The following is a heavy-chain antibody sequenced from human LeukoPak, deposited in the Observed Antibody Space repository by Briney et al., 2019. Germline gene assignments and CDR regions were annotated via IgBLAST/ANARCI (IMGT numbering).Heavy chain of an antibody. J-gene: IGHJ6*02. CDR1: GYSFTSYW. V-gene: IGHV5-51*01. D-gene: IGHD2-2*02. CDR3: ARGPLGYCSSTSCYTGSYYYYGMDV. CDR2: IYPGDSDT. Sequence: GESLKISCKGSGYSFTSYWIGWVRQMPGKGLEWMGIIYPGDSDTRYNPSFQGQVTISADKSISTAYLQWSSLKASDTAMYYCARGPLGYCSSTSCYTGSYYYYGMDVWGQGTTVTVSS.